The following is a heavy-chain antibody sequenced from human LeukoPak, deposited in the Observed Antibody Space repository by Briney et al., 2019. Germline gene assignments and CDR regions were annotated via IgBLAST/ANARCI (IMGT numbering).Heavy chain of an antibody. D-gene: IGHD3-22*01. CDR2: IYYSGST. J-gene: IGHJ4*02. CDR3: AREHSTYYYDSSGRSYFFDY. V-gene: IGHV4-39*07. CDR1: GGSISSSSYY. Sequence: PSETLSLTCTVSGGSISSSSYYWGWIRQPPGKGLEWIGNIYYSGSTKYNPSLKSRVTISADTSKSQFSLKLSSVTAADTAVYYCAREHSTYYYDSSGRSYFFDYWGQGILVTVSS.